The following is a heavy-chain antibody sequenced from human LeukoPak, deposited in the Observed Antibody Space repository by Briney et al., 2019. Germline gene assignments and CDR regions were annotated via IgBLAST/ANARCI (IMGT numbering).Heavy chain of an antibody. CDR2: IYYSGST. V-gene: IGHV4-61*08. CDR1: GGSISSGGYY. J-gene: IGHJ6*02. CDR3: ARAGGPYYYYYGMDV. Sequence: SQTLSLTCAVSGGSISSGGYYWSWIRQPPGKGLEWIGYIYYSGSTNYNPSLKSRVTISVDTSKNQFSLKLSSVTAADTAVYYCARAGGPYYYYYGMDVWGQGTTVTVSS.